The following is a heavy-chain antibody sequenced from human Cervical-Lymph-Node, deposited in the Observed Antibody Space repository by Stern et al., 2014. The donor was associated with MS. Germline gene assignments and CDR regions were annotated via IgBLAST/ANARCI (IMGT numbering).Heavy chain of an antibody. CDR2: ISGRGGST. V-gene: IGHV3-23*04. D-gene: IGHD6-19*01. Sequence: VQPVEPGGGLVQPGGPLRLSCAASGFTFSSYAMSWVRQAPGKGLEWISAISGRGGSTYYADSVKGRFTITRDNSKNTMYLQMNSLRAEDTAVYYCAKEAVHWYFDLWGRGTLVTVSS. J-gene: IGHJ2*01. CDR1: GFTFSSYA. CDR3: AKEAVHWYFDL.